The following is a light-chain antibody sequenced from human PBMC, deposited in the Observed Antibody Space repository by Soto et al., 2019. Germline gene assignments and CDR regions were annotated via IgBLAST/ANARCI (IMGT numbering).Light chain of an antibody. CDR1: NNDVGNYIS. J-gene: IGLJ1*01. V-gene: IGLV2-11*01. Sequence: QSVLTQPRSVSGSPGQSVTISCTGTNNDVGNYISVSWYQQHPDKAPKLLIYDVGRRPSGVPDRFSGSKSGNTASLTISGLQAEDEADYYCCSYAGFFTHYVFGTGTKV. CDR3: CSYAGFFTHYV. CDR2: DVG.